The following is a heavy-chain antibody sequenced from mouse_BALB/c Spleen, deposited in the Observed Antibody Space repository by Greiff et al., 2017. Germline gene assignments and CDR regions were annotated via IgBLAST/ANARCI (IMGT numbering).Heavy chain of an antibody. CDR1: GFSLTSYG. CDR2: IWAGGST. Sequence: VKLVESGPGLVAPSQSLSITCTVSGFSLTSYGVHWVRQPPGKGLEWLGVIWAGGSTNYNSALMSRLSISKDNSKSQVFLKMNSLQTDDTAMYYCARDQLGRGLYAMDYWGQGTSVTVSS. CDR3: ARDQLGRGLYAMDY. V-gene: IGHV2-9*02. J-gene: IGHJ4*01. D-gene: IGHD4-1*02.